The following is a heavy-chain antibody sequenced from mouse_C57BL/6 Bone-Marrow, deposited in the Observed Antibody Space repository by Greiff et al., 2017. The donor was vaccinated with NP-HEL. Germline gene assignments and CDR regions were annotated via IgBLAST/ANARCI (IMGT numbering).Heavy chain of an antibody. J-gene: IGHJ2*01. Sequence: VQLQQSGPELVKPGASVKIPCKASGYTFTDYNMDWVKQSHGKSLEWIGDINPNNGGTIYNQKFKGKATLTVDKSSSTAYMELRSLTSEDTAVYYCARREATMVTTKGYYFDYWGQGTTLTVSS. CDR3: ARREATMVTTKGYYFDY. CDR1: GYTFTDYN. D-gene: IGHD2-2*01. CDR2: INPNNGGT. V-gene: IGHV1-18*01.